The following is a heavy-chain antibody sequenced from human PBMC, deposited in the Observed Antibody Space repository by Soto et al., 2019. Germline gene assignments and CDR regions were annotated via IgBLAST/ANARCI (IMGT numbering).Heavy chain of an antibody. CDR1: GYDFTNSW. CDR3: ARDKTPVPSKILYYFNGMDV. D-gene: IGHD4-17*01. V-gene: IGHV5-51*01. J-gene: IGHJ6*02. CDR2: IYPSDSDT. Sequence: PGESLKISCQGSGYDFTNSWIAWVRQMPGKGLEWMGIIYPSDSDTRYSPSFQGQVTMSADKSISTAYLQWSSLKASDTAMYYCARDKTPVPSKILYYFNGMDVWGQGTTVTVSS.